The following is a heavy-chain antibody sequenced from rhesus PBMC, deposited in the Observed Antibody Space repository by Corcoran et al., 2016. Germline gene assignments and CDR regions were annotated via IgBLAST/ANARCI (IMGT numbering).Heavy chain of an antibody. J-gene: IGHJ4*01. D-gene: IGHD6-37*01. V-gene: IGHV1-111*02. Sequence: EVQLVQSGAEMKKPGASVKISCKASGYTFTDYYLHWVRHAPEKGLEWMGRIDPEDSEKIHAQKFQERVTITADTSTATAYMELSSLRSEDTAVYYCATRGGWTYFDYWGQGVLVTVSS. CDR2: IDPEDSEK. CDR1: GYTFTDYY. CDR3: ATRGGWTYFDY.